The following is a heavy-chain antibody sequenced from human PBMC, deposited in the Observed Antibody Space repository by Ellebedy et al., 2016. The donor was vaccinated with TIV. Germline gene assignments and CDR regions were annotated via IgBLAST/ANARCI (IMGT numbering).Heavy chain of an antibody. CDR3: SDFDY. V-gene: IGHV3-30*03. CDR1: GFTFSDYY. Sequence: GESLKISCAASGFTFSDYYMNCIRQAPGKGLEWVALISYEGSNKYYADSVKGRFSISRDNSKNTLYLQMNSLRAEDTAVYYCSDFDYWGQGILVTVSS. J-gene: IGHJ4*02. CDR2: ISYEGSNK.